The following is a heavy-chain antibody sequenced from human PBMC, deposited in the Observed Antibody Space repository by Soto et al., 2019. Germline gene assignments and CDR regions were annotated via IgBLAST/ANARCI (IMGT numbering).Heavy chain of an antibody. CDR3: ARRDSRMILGCFGY. V-gene: IGHV4-61*08. Sequence: QVQLQESGPGLVKPSETLSLTCTVSGGSISGGDYYWSWIRQPPGKGLEWIGYTYYTGSTNYNPSLKSRITISVDTSKNQFSLKLSSVTAADTAVYYCARRDSRMILGCFGYWGQGTLVTVSP. CDR1: GGSISGGDYY. D-gene: IGHD3-16*01. CDR2: TYYTGST. J-gene: IGHJ4*02.